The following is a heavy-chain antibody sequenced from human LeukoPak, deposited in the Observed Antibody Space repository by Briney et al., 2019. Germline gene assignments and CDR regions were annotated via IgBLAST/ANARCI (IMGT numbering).Heavy chain of an antibody. CDR2: IYYSGST. J-gene: IGHJ4*02. CDR1: GGSISSYY. V-gene: IGHV4-59*12. CDR3: ARVRGRISFDY. D-gene: IGHD3-10*01. Sequence: PSETLSLTCTVSGGSISSYYWSWIRQPPGKGLEWIGYIYYSGSTNYNPSLKSRVTISVDTSKNQFSLKLSSVTAADTAVYYCARVRGRISFDYWGQGTLVTVSS.